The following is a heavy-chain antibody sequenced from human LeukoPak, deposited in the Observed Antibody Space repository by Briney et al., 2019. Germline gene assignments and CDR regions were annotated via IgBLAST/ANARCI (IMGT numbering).Heavy chain of an antibody. V-gene: IGHV3-15*01. CDR2: IKSKAEGETK. CDR3: ATGIVTGTSR. D-gene: IGHD1-20*01. J-gene: IGHJ4*02. Sequence: GGSLRLSCAVSRITFSNAWPSWVRQAPGKGLEWVGRIKSKAEGETKEYAASVKGRFTISRDDSKSRLYLQMSSLKTEDTAVYYCATGIVTGTSRWGQGTLVDVSS. CDR1: RITFSNAW.